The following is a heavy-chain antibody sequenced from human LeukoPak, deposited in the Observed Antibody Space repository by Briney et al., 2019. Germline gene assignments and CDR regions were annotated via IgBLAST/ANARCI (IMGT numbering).Heavy chain of an antibody. D-gene: IGHD6-19*01. CDR1: GFSFSSYA. CDR2: IGGSGGST. CDR3: AKLTGRIAGAYFDY. Sequence: GSLRLSCAASGFSFSSYAMSWVRQAPGKGLEWVSAIGGSGGSTYHADPVKGRFTISRDNSKNTLDLQMSSLRAEDTAVYYCAKLTGRIAGAYFDYWGQGTLVTVSS. V-gene: IGHV3-23*01. J-gene: IGHJ4*02.